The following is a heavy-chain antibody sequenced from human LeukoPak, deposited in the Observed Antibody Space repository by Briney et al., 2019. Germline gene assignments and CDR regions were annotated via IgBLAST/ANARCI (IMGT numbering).Heavy chain of an antibody. V-gene: IGHV3-33*01. D-gene: IGHD3-3*01. CDR2: IWYDGSNK. CDR3: ARDAAYYDFWSGYYGSTYYYYMDV. Sequence: PGGSLRLSCAASGFTFSSYGMHWVRQAPGKGLEWVAVIWYDGSNKYYADSVKGRFTISRDNSKNTLYLQMNSLRAEDTAVYYCARDAAYYDFWSGYYGSTYYYYMDVWGKGTTVTVSS. CDR1: GFTFSSYG. J-gene: IGHJ6*03.